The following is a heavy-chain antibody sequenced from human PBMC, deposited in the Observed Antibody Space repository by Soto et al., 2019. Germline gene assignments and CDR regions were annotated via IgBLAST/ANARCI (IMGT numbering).Heavy chain of an antibody. J-gene: IGHJ4*02. CDR1: GFTFSSYW. CDR2: IKEDGSEK. Sequence: EVQLVESGGGLVQPGGSLRLSCVVSGFTFSSYWMTWVRQAPGKGLEWVANIKEDGSEKYYVDSVKGRFTISRDNARNSLYLQMNSLRAEDTAVYYCARVIRAYSDYRGQGTLVTVSS. D-gene: IGHD3-10*01. V-gene: IGHV3-7*01. CDR3: ARVIRAYSDY.